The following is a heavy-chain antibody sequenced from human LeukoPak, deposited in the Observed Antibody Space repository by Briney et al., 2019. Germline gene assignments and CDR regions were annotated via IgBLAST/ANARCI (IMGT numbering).Heavy chain of an antibody. CDR2: ISSNGGST. J-gene: IGHJ4*02. D-gene: IGHD4-17*01. CDR1: GFTFSSYA. V-gene: IGHV3-64D*06. Sequence: GGSLRLSCVVSGFTFSSYAMHWVRQAPGKGLEYVSAISSNGGSTYYADSVKGRFTISRDNSKNTLYLQMSGLRAEDTAVYYCVKGGTVTTFDYWGQGTLVTVSS. CDR3: VKGGTVTTFDY.